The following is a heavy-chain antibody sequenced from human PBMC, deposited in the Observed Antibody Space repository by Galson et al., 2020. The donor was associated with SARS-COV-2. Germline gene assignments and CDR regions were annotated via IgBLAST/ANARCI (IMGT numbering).Heavy chain of an antibody. CDR3: AKDVIPYGRARAWFDP. V-gene: IGHV3-23*01. CDR1: GFTFSSYA. D-gene: IGHD3-16*02. CDR2: ISGSGGST. J-gene: IGHJ5*02. Sequence: GGSLRLSCAASGFTFSSYAMSWVRQAPGKGLEWVSAISGSGGSTYYAVSVKGRFTISRDNSKNTLYLQMNSLRAEDTAVYYCAKDVIPYGRARAWFDPWGQGTLVTVSS.